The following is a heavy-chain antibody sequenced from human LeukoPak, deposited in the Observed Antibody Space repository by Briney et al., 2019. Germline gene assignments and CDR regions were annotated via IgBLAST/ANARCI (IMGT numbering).Heavy chain of an antibody. V-gene: IGHV4-38-2*02. Sequence: SETLSLTCAVSGYSISSGYYWGWIRQPPGKGLEWIGSIYHSGSTYYNPSLKSRVTISVDTSKNQFSLRLSSVTAADTAAYYCARDYGDYGVDYWGQGTLVTVSS. D-gene: IGHD4-17*01. J-gene: IGHJ4*02. CDR1: GYSISSGYY. CDR3: ARDYGDYGVDY. CDR2: IYHSGST.